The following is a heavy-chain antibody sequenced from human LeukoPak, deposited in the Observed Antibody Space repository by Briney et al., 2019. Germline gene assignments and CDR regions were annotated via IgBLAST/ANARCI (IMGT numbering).Heavy chain of an antibody. J-gene: IGHJ3*02. CDR3: ARDRLDAFDI. CDR2: IYHSGST. CDR1: GYSISSGYY. V-gene: IGHV4-38-2*02. Sequence: PSETLSLTCTVSGYSISSGYYWGWIRQPPGKGLEWIGSIYHSGSTNYNPSLKSRVTISVDKSKNQFSLKLSSVTAADTAVYYCARDRLDAFDIWGQGTMVTVSS.